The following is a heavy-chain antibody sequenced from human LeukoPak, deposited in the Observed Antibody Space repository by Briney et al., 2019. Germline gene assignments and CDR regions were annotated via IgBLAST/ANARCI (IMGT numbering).Heavy chain of an antibody. CDR1: GFTFNNYA. V-gene: IGHV3-23*01. CDR2: ISGSGGST. Sequence: GGSLRLSCAASGFTFNNYAMSWVRQAPGKGLEWVSVISGSGGSTYYADSVKGRFTISRDNSKNTLYLQMNSLRAEDTAVYYCARDRWGSAPFDYWGQGALVTVSS. CDR3: ARDRWGSAPFDY. J-gene: IGHJ4*02. D-gene: IGHD3-16*01.